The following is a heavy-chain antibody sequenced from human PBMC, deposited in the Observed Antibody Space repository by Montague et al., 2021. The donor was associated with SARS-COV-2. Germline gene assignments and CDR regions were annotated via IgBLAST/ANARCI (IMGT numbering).Heavy chain of an antibody. V-gene: IGHV4-34*01. Sequence: SETLSLTCAVSGGSFSGYYWTWMLRSPGNSLEGSVEINYRGTTNYNLNPSLRSRVSILVDTSKSYFSLKLTSVTAADTGVYYCARWDPETLTLIGLRGKWASDYWGQGTLVTVSS. CDR3: ARWDPETLTLIGLRGKWASDY. D-gene: IGHD4-23*01. J-gene: IGHJ4*02. CDR1: GGSFSGYY. CDR2: INYRGTT.